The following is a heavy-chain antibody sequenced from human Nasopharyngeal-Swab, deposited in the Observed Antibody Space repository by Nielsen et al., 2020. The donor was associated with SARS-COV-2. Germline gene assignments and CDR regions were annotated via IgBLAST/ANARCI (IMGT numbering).Heavy chain of an antibody. V-gene: IGHV3-30*04. Sequence: GESLKISCAASGFTFRSYAMYWVRQAPGKGLEWVAVISYDGSDQYYADSVKGRFTISRDNSKNMLYLQMHSLRAEDTAIYYCAKDVGTAASGTVYWGQGTLVTVSS. CDR3: AKDVGTAASGTVY. J-gene: IGHJ4*02. CDR2: ISYDGSDQ. CDR1: GFTFRSYA. D-gene: IGHD6-13*01.